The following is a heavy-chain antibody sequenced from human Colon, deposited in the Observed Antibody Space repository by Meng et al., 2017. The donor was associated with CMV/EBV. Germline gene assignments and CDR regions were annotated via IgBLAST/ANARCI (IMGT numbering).Heavy chain of an antibody. D-gene: IGHD1-26*01. V-gene: IGHV3-30*02. CDR1: GFTFSSYG. J-gene: IGHJ4*02. CDR3: AKVFFPSGSYSAIDY. CDR2: IWYDGSNK. Sequence: GESLKISCAASGFTFSSYGMHWVRQAPGKGLEWLAFIWYDGSNKYYADSVKGRFTISRDNSKNTLYLQMNSLRAEDTAVYYCAKVFFPSGSYSAIDYWGQGTLVTVSS.